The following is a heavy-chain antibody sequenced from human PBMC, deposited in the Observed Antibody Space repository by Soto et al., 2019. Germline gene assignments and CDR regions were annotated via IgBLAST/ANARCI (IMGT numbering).Heavy chain of an antibody. CDR3: ARGGDSSGYSSYYYYGMDV. CDR2: INPSGGST. V-gene: IGHV1-46*01. J-gene: IGHJ6*02. Sequence: QVQLVQSGAEVKKPGASVKVSCKASGYTFTSYYMHWVRQAPGQGLEWMGIINPSGGSTSYAQKFQGRVTMTRDTATSTVYMELSSLRSEDTAVYYCARGGDSSGYSSYYYYGMDVWGQGTTVTVSS. D-gene: IGHD3-22*01. CDR1: GYTFTSYY.